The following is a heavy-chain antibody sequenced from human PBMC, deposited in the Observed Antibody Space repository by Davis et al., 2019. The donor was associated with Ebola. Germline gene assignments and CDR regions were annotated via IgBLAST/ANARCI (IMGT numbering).Heavy chain of an antibody. V-gene: IGHV4-30-4*01. J-gene: IGHJ4*02. CDR3: ARVKVIRGVLVFDY. CDR1: GGSINGGGFY. CDR2: IYYRDTT. Sequence: MPSETLSLTCSLSGGSINGGGFYWSWIRQSPGKGLEWIGYIYYRDTTYYNPSLKSRLTISVDTSKNQFFLKLSSVTAADTAVYYCARVKVIRGVLVFDYWGQGTLVTVSS. D-gene: IGHD3-10*01.